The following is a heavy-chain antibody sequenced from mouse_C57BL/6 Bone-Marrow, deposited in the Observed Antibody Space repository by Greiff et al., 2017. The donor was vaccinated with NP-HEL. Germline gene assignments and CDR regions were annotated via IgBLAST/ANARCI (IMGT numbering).Heavy chain of an antibody. CDR1: GFTFSSYA. CDR2: ISSGGDYI. D-gene: IGHD1-1*01. Sequence: EVHLVESGEGLVKPGGSLKLSCAASGFTFSSYAMSWVRQTPEKRLEWVAYISSGGDYIYYADTVKGRFTISRDNARNTLYLQMSSLKSEDTAMYYCTREIPYYYGSSPYWYFDVWGTGTTVTVSS. J-gene: IGHJ1*03. CDR3: TREIPYYYGSSPYWYFDV. V-gene: IGHV5-9-1*02.